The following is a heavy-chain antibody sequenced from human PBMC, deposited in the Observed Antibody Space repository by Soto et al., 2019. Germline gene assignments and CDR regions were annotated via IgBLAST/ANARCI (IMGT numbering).Heavy chain of an antibody. CDR1: GFPFSSHA. CDR3: ARDRAGFGDTLDY. J-gene: IGHJ4*02. V-gene: IGHV3-30-3*01. D-gene: IGHD3-10*01. CDR2: ISYDGSNK. Sequence: PGGSLRLSCAASGFPFSSHAMQWVRPAPGKGLEWVAVISYDGSNKYYADSVKGRFTISRDNSKNTLYLQMNSLRTEDTAVYSCARDRAGFGDTLDYWGQGTLVTVPQ.